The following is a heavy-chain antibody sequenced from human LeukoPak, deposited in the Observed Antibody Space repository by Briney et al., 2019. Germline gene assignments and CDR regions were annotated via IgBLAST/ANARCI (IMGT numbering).Heavy chain of an antibody. CDR3: AKDIRGAGTNYLDH. Sequence: GGSLRLSCAASGFTFDDYTMHWVRQVPGKGLEWVSFISWEGNNAHYEDSVKGRFTISRDNSKNSLYLQMNSLRPEDTGTYYCAKDIRGAGTNYLDHWGRGTLVTVSS. CDR2: ISWEGNNA. D-gene: IGHD1-26*01. V-gene: IGHV3-43*01. J-gene: IGHJ4*02. CDR1: GFTFDDYT.